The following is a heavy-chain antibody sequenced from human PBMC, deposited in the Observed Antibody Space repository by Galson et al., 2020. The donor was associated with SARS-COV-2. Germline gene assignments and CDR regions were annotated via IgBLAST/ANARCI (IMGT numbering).Heavy chain of an antibody. CDR1: GFTVSSNF. D-gene: IGHD2-2*01. J-gene: IGHJ4*02. CDR3: ARERMAGTSYNYFGY. V-gene: IGHV3-53*01. Sequence: GGSLRLSCAASGFTVSSNFMSWVRQAPGKGLEWVSVIYSGDSTYYADSVKGRFTISRDNSKNTLYLQMNSLRAEDTAVYYCARERMAGTSYNYFGYWGQGTLVTVSS. CDR2: IYSGDST.